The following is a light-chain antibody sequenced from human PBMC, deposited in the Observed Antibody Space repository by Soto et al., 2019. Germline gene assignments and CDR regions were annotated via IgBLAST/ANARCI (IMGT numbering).Light chain of an antibody. CDR2: AAS. V-gene: IGKV1-39*01. CDR1: QSISNY. J-gene: IGKJ1*01. CDR3: PQRYSTPRT. Sequence: DIQMTQSPSSLSASVGDRVTITCRASQSISNYLNWYQQKPGKAPKLLMYAASSLQSGVPSRFGGSGSGTDFTLTISSLQPEDFATYYCPQRYSTPRTFGQGTKVEIK.